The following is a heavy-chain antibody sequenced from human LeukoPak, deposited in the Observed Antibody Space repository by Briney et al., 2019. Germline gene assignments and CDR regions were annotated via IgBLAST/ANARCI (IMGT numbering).Heavy chain of an antibody. J-gene: IGHJ5*02. Sequence: ASVKVSCKASDYTFSSYGITWVRQAPGQGLEWMGWISANSGAAGYAHRCQGRVTLSADTSTNTAYMELRSLRSDDTAIYYCAQYSVGYCRSASCYSGNHHWGQGTLVTVSS. D-gene: IGHD2-2*01. CDR2: ISANSGAA. CDR3: AQYSVGYCRSASCYSGNHH. V-gene: IGHV1-18*01. CDR1: DYTFSSYG.